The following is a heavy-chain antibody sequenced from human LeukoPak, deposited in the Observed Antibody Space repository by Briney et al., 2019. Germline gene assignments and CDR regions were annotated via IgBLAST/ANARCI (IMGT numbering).Heavy chain of an antibody. V-gene: IGHV3-23*01. Sequence: GGSLRLSCAASGFIVSSNYMSWVRQAPGKGLEWVSGITGSGGSRHYADSMKGQFTISRDNSKNTLYLQMNSLRAEDTALYYCAKDMELVQGYFDYWGQGTLVTVSS. J-gene: IGHJ4*02. CDR1: GFIVSSNY. CDR2: ITGSGGSR. D-gene: IGHD1-7*01. CDR3: AKDMELVQGYFDY.